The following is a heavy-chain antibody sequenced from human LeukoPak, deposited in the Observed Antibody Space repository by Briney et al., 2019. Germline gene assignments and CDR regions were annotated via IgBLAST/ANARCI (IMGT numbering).Heavy chain of an antibody. J-gene: IGHJ4*02. CDR3: ARAVPQSGYYPYYFDY. D-gene: IGHD3-22*01. Sequence: ASVKVSCKASGYSFSSHDINWARQATGQGLEWMGWMNPKSGNTDHAQKFQGRVTMSRNTSISVAYLELSSLRSEDTAVYYCARAVPQSGYYPYYFDYWGQGTLVTVSS. CDR1: GYSFSSHD. V-gene: IGHV1-8*01. CDR2: MNPKSGNT.